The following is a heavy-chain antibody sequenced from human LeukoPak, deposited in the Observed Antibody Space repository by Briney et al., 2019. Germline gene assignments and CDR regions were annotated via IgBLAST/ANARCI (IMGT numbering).Heavy chain of an antibody. V-gene: IGHV3-23*01. CDR1: GFTFTSYS. D-gene: IGHD3-16*01. J-gene: IGHJ4*02. CDR2: ISGGGGST. Sequence: GGSLRLSCAASGFTFTSYSMNWARQAPGKGLEWVSTISGGGGSTYYADSVKGRFTISRDNSKNTLYLQVNSLRAEDTAVYYCAKGGRWDVTPFDYWGQGTLVTVSS. CDR3: AKGGRWDVTPFDY.